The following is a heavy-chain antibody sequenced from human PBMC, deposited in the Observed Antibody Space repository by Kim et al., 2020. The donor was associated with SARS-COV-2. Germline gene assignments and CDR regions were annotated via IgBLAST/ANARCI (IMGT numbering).Heavy chain of an antibody. J-gene: IGHJ5*01. CDR2: IYYSGST. CDR1: GGSISSSSYY. Sequence: SETLSLTCTVSGGSISSSSYYWGWIRQPPGKGLEWIGSIYYSGSTYYNPSLKSRVTISVDTSKNQFSLKLSSVTAADTAVYYCARRGRARSGYVFPWNW. V-gene: IGHV4-39*01. D-gene: IGHD3-3*01. CDR3: ARRGRARSGYVFPWNW.